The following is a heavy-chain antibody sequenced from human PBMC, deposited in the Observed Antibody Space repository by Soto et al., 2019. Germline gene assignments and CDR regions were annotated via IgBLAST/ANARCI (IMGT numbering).Heavy chain of an antibody. CDR2: IYYSGST. V-gene: IGHV4-39*01. CDR1: GGSISSSSYY. Sequence: LSLTCTVSGGSISSSSYYWGWIRQPPGKGLEWIGSIYYSGSTYYNPSLKSRVTISVDTSKNQFSLKLSSVTAADTAVYYCARQGGGTGDASDIWGQGTMVTVSS. D-gene: IGHD1-1*01. J-gene: IGHJ3*02. CDR3: ARQGGGTGDASDI.